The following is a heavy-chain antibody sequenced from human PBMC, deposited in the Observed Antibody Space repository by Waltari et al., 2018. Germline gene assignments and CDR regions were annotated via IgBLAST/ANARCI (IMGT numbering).Heavy chain of an antibody. CDR2: IYTSGST. D-gene: IGHD3-10*01. V-gene: IGHV4-4*09. Sequence: QVQLQESGPGLVKPSETLSLTCTVSGGSISSYYWIWLRQPPGMGLGWIGYIYTSGSTNYNPSLKSRVTISVDTSKNQFSRKLSSVTAADTAVYYCARVADITMVRGGPPYFDYWGQGTLVTVSS. CDR3: ARVADITMVRGGPPYFDY. J-gene: IGHJ4*02. CDR1: GGSISSYY.